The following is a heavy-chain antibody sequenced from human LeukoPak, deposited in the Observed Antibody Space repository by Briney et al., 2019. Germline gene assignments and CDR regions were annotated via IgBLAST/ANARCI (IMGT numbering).Heavy chain of an antibody. V-gene: IGHV3-23*01. CDR2: ISGSGGST. J-gene: IGHJ4*02. Sequence: PGGSLRLSCAASGFTFSSYAMSWVRQAPGKGLEWVSAISGSGGSTYYADSVKGRFTISRDNSKNTLYLQMNSLRAEGTAVYYCAKDITTVTRIGYYFDYWGQGTLVTVSS. D-gene: IGHD4-17*01. CDR1: GFTFSSYA. CDR3: AKDITTVTRIGYYFDY.